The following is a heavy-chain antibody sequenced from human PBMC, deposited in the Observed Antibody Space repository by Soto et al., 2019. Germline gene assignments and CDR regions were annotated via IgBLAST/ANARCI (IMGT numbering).Heavy chain of an antibody. Sequence: ASVKVSCKASGGTFSSYAISLVRQAPGQGLEWMGGFDPEDGETIYAQKFQGRVTMTEDTSTDTAYLQMNSLKTEDTAVYYCTSQYCGGDCSRVDPWGQGTLVTVSS. CDR1: GGTFSSYA. CDR2: FDPEDGET. J-gene: IGHJ5*02. V-gene: IGHV1-24*01. D-gene: IGHD2-21*02. CDR3: TSQYCGGDCSRVDP.